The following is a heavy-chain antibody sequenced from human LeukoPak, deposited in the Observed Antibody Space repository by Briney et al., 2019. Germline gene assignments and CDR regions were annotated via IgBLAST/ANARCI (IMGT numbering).Heavy chain of an antibody. CDR1: GGSISSSSYS. Sequence: SETLSLTCTVSGGSISSSSYSWGWIRQPPGKGLEWIGSIYYSGSTYYNPSLKSRVTISVDTSKNQFSLKLSSVTAADTAVYYCARRARPEYYFDYWGQGTLVTVSS. J-gene: IGHJ4*02. D-gene: IGHD6-6*01. CDR2: IYYSGST. V-gene: IGHV4-39*01. CDR3: ARRARPEYYFDY.